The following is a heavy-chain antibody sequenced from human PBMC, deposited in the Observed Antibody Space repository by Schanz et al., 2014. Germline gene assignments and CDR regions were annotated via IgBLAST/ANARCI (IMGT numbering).Heavy chain of an antibody. Sequence: EVQLLESGGGLVQPGGSLRLSCAASGFTFSIYGMSWVRQAPGKGLEWVSRMIGSGSSVFYADSVKGRFTISRDNLKNTLYLQMNSLRAGDTAVYYCAKDGRLPYYGTGSDFDYWGQGTLXAVSS. CDR2: MIGSGSSV. V-gene: IGHV3-23*01. J-gene: IGHJ4*02. D-gene: IGHD3-22*01. CDR3: AKDGRLPYYGTGSDFDY. CDR1: GFTFSIYG.